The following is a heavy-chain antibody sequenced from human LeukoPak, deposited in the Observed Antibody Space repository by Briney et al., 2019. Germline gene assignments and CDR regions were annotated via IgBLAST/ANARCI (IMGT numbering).Heavy chain of an antibody. Sequence: GASVKVSCKASGYTFTGYFMHWVRQAPGQGLEWMGWINPNSGGTNYAQKFQGRVTMTRDTSISTAYMELSRLRSDDTAVYYCARDYVWGSYQVAFDIWGQGTMVTVSS. CDR2: INPNSGGT. J-gene: IGHJ3*02. CDR3: ARDYVWGSYQVAFDI. CDR1: GYTFTGYF. V-gene: IGHV1-2*02. D-gene: IGHD3-16*02.